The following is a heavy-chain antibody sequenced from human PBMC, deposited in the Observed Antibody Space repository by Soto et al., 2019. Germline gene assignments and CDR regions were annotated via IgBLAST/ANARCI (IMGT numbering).Heavy chain of an antibody. CDR2: IYDRGST. D-gene: IGHD7-27*01. Sequence: PSETLSLTCTVSGGSISSGDYYWSWIRQSPGKGLEWIGHIYDRGSTYSNPSLNSRVFILVDTSKNQFSLNLNSVTAADTAVYYCARGLSGDKVDYWGRGTLVTVSS. J-gene: IGHJ4*02. CDR3: ARGLSGDKVDY. V-gene: IGHV4-30-4*01. CDR1: GGSISSGDYY.